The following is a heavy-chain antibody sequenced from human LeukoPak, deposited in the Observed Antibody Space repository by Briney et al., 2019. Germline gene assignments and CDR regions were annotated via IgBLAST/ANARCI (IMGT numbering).Heavy chain of an antibody. CDR2: IYYSGNT. J-gene: IGHJ3*02. V-gene: IGHV4-59*05. D-gene: IGHD3/OR15-3a*01. Sequence: SETLSLTCTVSGGSMRSYYWSWIRQPPGKGLEWIGSIYYSGNTYYNPSLKSRVTISVDTSKNQFSLKLRSVTATDTAVYYCARGLDAFDIWGQGTMVTVSS. CDR1: GGSMRSYY. CDR3: ARGLDAFDI.